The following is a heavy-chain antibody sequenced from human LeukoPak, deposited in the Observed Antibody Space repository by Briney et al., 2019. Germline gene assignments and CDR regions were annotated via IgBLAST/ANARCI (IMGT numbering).Heavy chain of an antibody. Sequence: SETLSLTCTVSGDSILTRTYYWGWIRQPPGKGLEWVGSIFNSGATYYNPSLKSRVTISVDTSKNQFSLKLGSVTAADTAVYYCARLWFGIKGDYFDYWGQGTLVSVSS. J-gene: IGHJ4*02. CDR3: ARLWFGIKGDYFDY. CDR1: GDSILTRTYY. V-gene: IGHV4-39*01. CDR2: IFNSGAT. D-gene: IGHD3-10*01.